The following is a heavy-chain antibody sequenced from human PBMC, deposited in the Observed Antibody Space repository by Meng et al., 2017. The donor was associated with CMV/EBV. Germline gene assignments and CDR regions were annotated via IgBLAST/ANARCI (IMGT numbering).Heavy chain of an antibody. V-gene: IGHV1-18*01. Sequence: VQSGAKVKKPGASVTAPGKASGYTFTSYGFSWVRQAPGQGLEWMGWISAYNVNTNDAQKLQGRVTMTTDTSTSTAYMELRSLRSDDTAVYYCARDRTMVRGVTGYWGQGTLVTVSS. CDR3: ARDRTMVRGVTGY. D-gene: IGHD3-10*01. J-gene: IGHJ4*02. CDR1: GYTFTSYG. CDR2: ISAYNVNT.